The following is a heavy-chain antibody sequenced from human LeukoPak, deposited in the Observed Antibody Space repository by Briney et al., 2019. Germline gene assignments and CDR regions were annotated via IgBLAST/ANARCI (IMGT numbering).Heavy chain of an antibody. CDR3: ARGWGAT. D-gene: IGHD1-26*01. J-gene: IGHJ4*02. CDR2: INSDRSNA. V-gene: IGHV3-74*01. CDR1: GFTFSSNW. Sequence: PGWSLAVYCAASGFTFSSNWMHWVRQAPGKGLVWVSGINSDRSNAAYADSVKGRFTISRDYGKNTLYLQMNSLRAEDTAVYYCARGWGATWGPGALWSVSS.